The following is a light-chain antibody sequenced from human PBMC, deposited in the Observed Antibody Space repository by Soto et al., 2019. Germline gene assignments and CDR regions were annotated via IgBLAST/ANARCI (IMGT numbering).Light chain of an antibody. CDR1: SRDVGRYDY. J-gene: IGLJ1*01. V-gene: IGLV2-14*01. CDR2: EVT. Sequence: QSALTQPASVSGSPGQSITISCTGTSRDVGRYDYVSWYQQHPGEAPKILIYEVTYRPSGVSNRFSASKSGNTASLTISGLQPEDEGDYYCNSYTSSNTLVFGTGTKLTVL. CDR3: NSYTSSNTLV.